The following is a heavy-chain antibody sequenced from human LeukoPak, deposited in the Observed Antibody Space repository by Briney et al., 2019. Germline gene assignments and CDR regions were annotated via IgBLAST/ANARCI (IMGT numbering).Heavy chain of an antibody. CDR1: GFTFSSSA. D-gene: IGHD2-2*01. CDR2: ITNSGDRT. CDR3: AKDADWRPAAD. V-gene: IGHV3-23*01. Sequence: GGSLRLSCAASGFTFSSSAMSWVRQAPGKGLEWVSSITNSGDRTYYADAVRGQFTISRDNSKSTLFLQMRSLRVEDTAIYYCAKDADWRPAADWGQETLVIVSS. J-gene: IGHJ4*02.